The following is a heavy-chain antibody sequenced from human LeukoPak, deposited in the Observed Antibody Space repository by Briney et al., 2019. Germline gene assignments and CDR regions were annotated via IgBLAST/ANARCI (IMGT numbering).Heavy chain of an antibody. CDR1: GFSFSDYA. CDR3: AKADWVSNADAVW. J-gene: IGHJ4*02. D-gene: IGHD1-1*01. Sequence: GGSLRLSCAASGFSFSDYAMSWVRQAPARGPEWVSSIRGGGDTFYADSVKGRFTLSRDDSRNTVYLQLNNLRVEDTAIYYCAKADWVSNADAVWWGQGTQVIVSS. V-gene: IGHV3-23*01. CDR2: IRGGGDT.